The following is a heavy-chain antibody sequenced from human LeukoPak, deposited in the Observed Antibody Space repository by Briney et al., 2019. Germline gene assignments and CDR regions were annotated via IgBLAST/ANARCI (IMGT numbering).Heavy chain of an antibody. D-gene: IGHD3-10*01. CDR3: ARGWGGTMVRGQSYAMDV. J-gene: IGHJ6*02. CDR2: IYYSGST. Sequence: SQTLSLTCTVSGGSISSGGYNWNWIRQPPGQGLEYIGYIYYSGSTYYNPSLKSRVTISVDTSKNQLSLKLSSVTAADTAVYYCARGWGGTMVRGQSYAMDVWGQGTAVTVSS. CDR1: GGSISSGGYN. V-gene: IGHV4-31*03.